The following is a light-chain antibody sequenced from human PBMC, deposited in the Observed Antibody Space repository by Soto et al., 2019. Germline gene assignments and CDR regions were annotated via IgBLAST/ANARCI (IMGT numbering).Light chain of an antibody. CDR3: SSYTRSRTHVV. V-gene: IGLV2-14*03. CDR2: DVS. J-gene: IGLJ2*01. CDR1: SADVGGYDY. Sequence: QSVLTQPASVSGSPGQSITISCTGTSADVGGYDYVSWYEHHPGKAPKLMIYDVSNRPSGISNRFSGSKSGNTASLTISGLQAEDEADYYCSSYTRSRTHVVCGGGT.